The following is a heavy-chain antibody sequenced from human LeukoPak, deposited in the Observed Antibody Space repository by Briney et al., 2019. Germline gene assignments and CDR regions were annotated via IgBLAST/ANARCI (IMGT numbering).Heavy chain of an antibody. V-gene: IGHV4-34*01. J-gene: IGHJ4*02. D-gene: IGHD3-10*01. Sequence: SETLSLTCAVYGGSFSGYYWSWIRQPPGKGLEWIGEINHSGSTNYNPSLKSRVTISVDTSKNQFSLKLSSVTAADTAVYYCAGSGSPTPVGFDYWGQGTLVTVSS. CDR3: AGSGSPTPVGFDY. CDR1: GGSFSGYY. CDR2: INHSGST.